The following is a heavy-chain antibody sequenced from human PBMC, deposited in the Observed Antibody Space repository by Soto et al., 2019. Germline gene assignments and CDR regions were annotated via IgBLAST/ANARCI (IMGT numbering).Heavy chain of an antibody. CDR2: INPNSGGT. V-gene: IGHV1-18*04. J-gene: IGHJ4*02. D-gene: IGHD3-10*01. CDR1: GYTLSSYD. Sequence: GASVKISCTACGYTLSSYDMHCLRQAPGQGLEWMGWINPNSGGTNYAQKLQGRVTMTTDTSTSTAYMELRSLRSDDTAVYYWARDRSYYSDYWGQGTLVTVSS. CDR3: ARDRSYYSDY.